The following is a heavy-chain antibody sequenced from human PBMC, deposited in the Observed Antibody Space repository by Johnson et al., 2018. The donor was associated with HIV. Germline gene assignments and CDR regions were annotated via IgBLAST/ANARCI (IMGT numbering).Heavy chain of an antibody. CDR3: AREQELIGERAFDI. Sequence: VQLVESGGGLVQPGGSLRLSCAASGFTFSNYWMHWVRQAPGKGLVWVARLNGDGSSTTYADSVKGRFTITRDKAKNTLYLQMNGRRVEEKAVYYCAREQELIGERAFDIWGQGTMVTVSS. J-gene: IGHJ3*02. CDR2: LNGDGSST. D-gene: IGHD2-21*01. V-gene: IGHV3-74*01. CDR1: GFTFSNYW.